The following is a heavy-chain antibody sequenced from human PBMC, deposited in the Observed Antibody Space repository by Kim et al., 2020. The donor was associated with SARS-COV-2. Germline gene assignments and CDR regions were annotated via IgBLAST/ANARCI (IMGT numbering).Heavy chain of an antibody. Sequence: KGRFTISRDNAKNSLYLQMNSLRAEDTAVYYGARDQVIIAAAGTEYGLDVWGQGTTVTVSS. CDR3: ARDQVIIAAAGTEYGLDV. J-gene: IGHJ6*02. V-gene: IGHV3-48*03. D-gene: IGHD6-13*01.